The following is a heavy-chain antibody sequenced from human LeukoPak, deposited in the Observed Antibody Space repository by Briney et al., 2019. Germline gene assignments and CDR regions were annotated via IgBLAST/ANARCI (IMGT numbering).Heavy chain of an antibody. D-gene: IGHD2-15*01. CDR1: GFTFSSYA. Sequence: PGGSLRLSCAASGFTFSSYAMSWVRQAPGKGLEWVSAISGSGGSTYYADSVKGRFTISRDNSKNTLYLQMNSLRAEDTAVYYCAKDRPPPAATPTGVDYWGQGTLVTVSS. CDR3: AKDRPPPAATPTGVDY. CDR2: ISGSGGST. V-gene: IGHV3-23*01. J-gene: IGHJ4*02.